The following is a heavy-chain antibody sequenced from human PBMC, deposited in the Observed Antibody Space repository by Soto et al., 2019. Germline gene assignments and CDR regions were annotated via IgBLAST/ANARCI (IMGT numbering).Heavy chain of an antibody. CDR1: GYTFTSYD. D-gene: IGHD2-15*01. CDR2: MNPNSGNT. J-gene: IGHJ4*02. V-gene: IGHV1-8*01. Sequence: QVQLVQSGAEVKKPGASVKVSCKASGYTFTSYDINWVRQATGQGLEWMGWMNPNSGNTSYAQKFQGRVTMTRNTSNSTAYMQLTSLRAEDTAVYYFARSRPYSPVDYWGQGTLVTVSS. CDR3: ARSRPYSPVDY.